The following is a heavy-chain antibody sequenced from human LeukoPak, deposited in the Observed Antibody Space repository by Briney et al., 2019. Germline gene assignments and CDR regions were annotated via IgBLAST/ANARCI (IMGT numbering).Heavy chain of an antibody. CDR1: GFTFDDYA. CDR3: AKVAFYDILTGYYDY. V-gene: IGHV3-9*01. J-gene: IGHJ4*02. Sequence: GGSLRLSCAASGFTFDDYAMHWVRQAPGKGLEWVSGISWNSGSIGYADSVKGRVTISRDNAKNSLYLQMNSLRAEDTALYYCAKVAFYDILTGYYDYWGQGTLVTVSS. CDR2: ISWNSGSI. D-gene: IGHD3-9*01.